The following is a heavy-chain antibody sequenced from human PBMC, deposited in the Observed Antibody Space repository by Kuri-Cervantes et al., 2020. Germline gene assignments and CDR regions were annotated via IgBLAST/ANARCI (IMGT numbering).Heavy chain of an antibody. CDR1: GFTFSSYW. CDR2: ISSSSSYI. D-gene: IGHD3-10*01. V-gene: IGHV3-21*01. CDR3: ARAGPELLLYYFDY. Sequence: GGSLRLSCAASGFTFSSYWMSWVRQAPGKGLEWVSSISSSSSYIYYADSVKGRFTISRDNAKNSLYLQMNSLRAEDTAVYYCARAGPELLLYYFDYWGQGTLVTVSS. J-gene: IGHJ4*02.